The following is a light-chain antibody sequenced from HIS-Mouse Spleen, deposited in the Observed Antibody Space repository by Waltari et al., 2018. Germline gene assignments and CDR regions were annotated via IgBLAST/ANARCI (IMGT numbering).Light chain of an antibody. CDR3: QAWDSSTVV. J-gene: IGLJ2*01. V-gene: IGLV3-1*01. CDR2: QDS. Sequence: SYELTQPPSVSVSPGQTASITCSGEKLGDKYACWYQQKPGQYPVLVIYQDSKRPSGIPARFSGSNSGNTATLTISGTQAMDEADYYCQAWDSSTVVFGGGTKLTVL. CDR1: KLGDKY.